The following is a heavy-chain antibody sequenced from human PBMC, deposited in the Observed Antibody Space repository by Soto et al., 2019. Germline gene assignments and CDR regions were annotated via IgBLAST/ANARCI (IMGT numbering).Heavy chain of an antibody. J-gene: IGHJ4*02. CDR2: IYWDDDK. CDR1: GFSLSTSGVG. D-gene: IGHD3-16*01. V-gene: IGHV2-5*02. CDR3: AHRGSAASGGYYFDY. Sequence: SGPTLVNPTQTLTLTCTFSGFSLSTSGVGVGWIRQPPGKALEWRALIYWDDDKRYSPSLKSRLTINKDTSKNQVVLTMTNMYPVDTATYYCAHRGSAASGGYYFDYWGQGTLVTVSS.